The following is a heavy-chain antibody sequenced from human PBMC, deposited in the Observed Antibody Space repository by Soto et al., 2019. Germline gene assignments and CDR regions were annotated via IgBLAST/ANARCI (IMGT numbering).Heavy chain of an antibody. CDR1: GFTFSSYS. Sequence: GGSLRLSCVASGFTFSSYSMNWVRQAPGKGLEWVSSISSSSSYIYYADSVKGRFTISRDNAKNSLYLQMNSLRAEDTAVYYCARGGEVAGDAFDIWGQGTMVTVSS. J-gene: IGHJ3*02. D-gene: IGHD6-19*01. V-gene: IGHV3-21*01. CDR3: ARGGEVAGDAFDI. CDR2: ISSSSSYI.